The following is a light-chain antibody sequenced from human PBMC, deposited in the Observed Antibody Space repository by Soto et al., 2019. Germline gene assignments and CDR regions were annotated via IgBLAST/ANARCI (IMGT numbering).Light chain of an antibody. V-gene: IGKV3-15*01. Sequence: ERVMTQSPATQSVSPGERATLSCRASQSLSSNLAWYQQKPGQAPRLLIYGASTRATGIPARFSGSGSGTEFTLTISSLQSEDFAVYYCQQYNGWPPLFGPGTKVDIK. CDR3: QQYNGWPPL. J-gene: IGKJ3*01. CDR1: QSLSSN. CDR2: GAS.